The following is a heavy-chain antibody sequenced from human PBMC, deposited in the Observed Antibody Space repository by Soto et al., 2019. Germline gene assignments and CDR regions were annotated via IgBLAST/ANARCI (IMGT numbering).Heavy chain of an antibody. J-gene: IGHJ5*02. D-gene: IGHD3-16*01. CDR3: AHIPNYYQYDWFDP. CDR2: IYWDDDK. CDR1: GFPLTTRGVG. Sequence: QITLKESGPTLVKPTQTLTLTCTFSGFPLTTRGVGVGWIRQPPGKALECLALIYWDDDKRYSPSLQSRLSIANDTSKSQMVLTMTNVDPVDTATYYCAHIPNYYQYDWFDPWGQGTLVSVSS. V-gene: IGHV2-5*02.